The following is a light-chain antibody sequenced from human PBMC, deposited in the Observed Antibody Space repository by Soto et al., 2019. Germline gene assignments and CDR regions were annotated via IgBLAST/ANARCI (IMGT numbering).Light chain of an antibody. CDR2: GAS. CDR3: QQYGSSPFT. Sequence: DIVWTKSPGPLSLSPGARATLSCRASQSVSSKYLAWYQQKPGQAPRVLIYGASIRATGIPERFSGGGSGTDFTLTITRLEPEDFAVYYCQQYGSSPFTFGPGTKVDS. CDR1: QSVSSKY. J-gene: IGKJ3*01. V-gene: IGKV3-20*01.